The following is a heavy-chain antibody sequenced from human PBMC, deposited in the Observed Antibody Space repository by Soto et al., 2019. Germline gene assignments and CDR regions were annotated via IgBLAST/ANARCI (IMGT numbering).Heavy chain of an antibody. V-gene: IGHV3-23*01. J-gene: IGHJ4*02. D-gene: IGHD3-10*01. Sequence: GGSLTLSCAASGFSFRNYAMSWVRQAPGKGLEWISTLSGSSSNIYYEDSVKGRFAISRDNSRNTLYLQMNSLVAEDTAVYYCAKGRATYGLRTHDYWGQGTLVTVSS. CDR3: AKGRATYGLRTHDY. CDR1: GFSFRNYA. CDR2: LSGSSSNI.